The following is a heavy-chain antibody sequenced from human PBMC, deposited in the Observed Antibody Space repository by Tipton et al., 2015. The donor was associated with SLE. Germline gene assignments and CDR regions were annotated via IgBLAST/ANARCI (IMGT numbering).Heavy chain of an antibody. CDR3: ASELLVATSMDYYYYMDV. V-gene: IGHV4-30-4*08. CDR2: IYDTGST. Sequence: TLSLTCSVSGGSISSGGYYWSWIRQSPGVGLEWIGYIYDTGSTYYNPSLRSRVTISVDTSKDEFSLKLTSVSAADTAMYYCASELLVATSMDYYYYMDVWGKGTTVTVSS. J-gene: IGHJ6*03. CDR1: GGSISSGGYY. D-gene: IGHD5-12*01.